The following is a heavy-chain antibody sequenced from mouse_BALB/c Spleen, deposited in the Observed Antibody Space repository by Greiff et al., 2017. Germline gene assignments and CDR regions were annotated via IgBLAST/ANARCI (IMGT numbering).Heavy chain of an antibody. V-gene: IGHV14-3*02. CDR1: GFNIKDTY. CDR2: IDPANGNT. Sequence: VQLKQSGAELVKPGASVKLSCTASGFNIKDTYMHWVKQRPEQGLEWIGRIDPANGNTKYDPKFQGKATITADTSSNTAYLQLSSLTSEDTAVYYCAYRVAYWGQGTLVTVSA. CDR3: AYRVAY. J-gene: IGHJ3*01.